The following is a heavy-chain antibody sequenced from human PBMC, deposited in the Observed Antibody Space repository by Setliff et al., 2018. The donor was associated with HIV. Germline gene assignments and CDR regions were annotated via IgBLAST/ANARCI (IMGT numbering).Heavy chain of an antibody. V-gene: IGHV1-2*02. Sequence: ASVKVSCKTSGYIFSAYSVHWLRRAPGQGLEWMGWINYNNGDTKYAEKFQGRVTMTRDTSISTLYMDLNRLTSDDTAVYYCALANIVSTARWNHWGRGTLVTVSS. CDR1: GYIFSAYS. CDR2: INYNNGDT. CDR3: ALANIVSTARWNH. J-gene: IGHJ4*02. D-gene: IGHD1-1*01.